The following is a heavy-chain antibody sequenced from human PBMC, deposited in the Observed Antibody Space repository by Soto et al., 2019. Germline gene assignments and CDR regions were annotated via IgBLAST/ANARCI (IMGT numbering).Heavy chain of an antibody. CDR2: ISGSGGSP. V-gene: IGHV3-23*01. Sequence: GGSLRLSCAASGFTCSRHAMSWVRQAPGKGLEWASAISGSGGSPSYADSVQGRFIISRDNPRNTVSLQMNRLRAEDTATYYCAKARCTGDTCFVPDYWGHGRLVTVSS. D-gene: IGHD2-8*02. CDR1: GFTCSRHA. J-gene: IGHJ4*01. CDR3: AKARCTGDTCFVPDY.